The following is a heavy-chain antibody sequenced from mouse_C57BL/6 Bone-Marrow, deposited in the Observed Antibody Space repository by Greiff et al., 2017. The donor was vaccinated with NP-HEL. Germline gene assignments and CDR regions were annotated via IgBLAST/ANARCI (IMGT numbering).Heavy chain of an antibody. J-gene: IGHJ4*01. CDR2: IDPSDSYT. V-gene: IGHV1-69*01. Sequence: QVQLQQPGAELVMPGASVKLSCKASGYTFTSYWMHWVKQRPGQGLEWIGEIDPSDSYTNYNQKFKGKSTLTVDKSSSTAYMQLSSLTSEDSAVYYCARRGKESDYYAMDYWGQGTSVTVSS. CDR3: ARRGKESDYYAMDY. CDR1: GYTFTSYW. D-gene: IGHD1-3*01.